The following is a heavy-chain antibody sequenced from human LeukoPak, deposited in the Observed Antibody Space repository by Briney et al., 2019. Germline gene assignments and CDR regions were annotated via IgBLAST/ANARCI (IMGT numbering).Heavy chain of an antibody. D-gene: IGHD6-19*01. CDR3: ARLATGYSSGWYPVMGIGYFDY. V-gene: IGHV4-34*01. J-gene: IGHJ4*02. CDR2: INHSGST. Sequence: SETLSLTCAVYGGSFSGYYWSWIRQPPGKGLEWIGEINHSGSTNYNPSLKSRVTISVDTSKNQFSLKLSSVTAADTAVYYCARLATGYSSGWYPVMGIGYFDYWGQGTLVTVSS. CDR1: GGSFSGYY.